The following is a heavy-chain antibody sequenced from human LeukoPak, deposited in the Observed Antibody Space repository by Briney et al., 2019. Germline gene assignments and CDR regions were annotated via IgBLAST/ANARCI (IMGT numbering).Heavy chain of an antibody. D-gene: IGHD5-18*01. CDR1: GYTLTELS. Sequence: ASVKVSCKVSGYTLTELSMHWVRQAPGKGLEWMGGLDPEDGETIYAQKFQGRVTMTRNTSISTAYMELSSLRSEDTAVYYCAISRGYFGYYMDVWGKGTTVTISS. CDR3: AISRGYFGYYMDV. V-gene: IGHV1-24*01. CDR2: LDPEDGET. J-gene: IGHJ6*03.